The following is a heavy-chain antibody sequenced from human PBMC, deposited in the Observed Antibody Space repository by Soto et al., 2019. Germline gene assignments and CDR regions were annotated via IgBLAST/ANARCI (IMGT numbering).Heavy chain of an antibody. CDR1: GFTFNSYA. Sequence: GGSLRLSCAASGFTFNSYAMSWVRQAPGKGLEWVSTISGSGGSTYYADSVKGRFTISRDNSKNMLFLQMNSLRAEDTAVYYCAKRMDNFDYWGQGTLVTVSS. CDR2: ISGSGGST. D-gene: IGHD2-2*03. CDR3: AKRMDNFDY. J-gene: IGHJ4*02. V-gene: IGHV3-23*01.